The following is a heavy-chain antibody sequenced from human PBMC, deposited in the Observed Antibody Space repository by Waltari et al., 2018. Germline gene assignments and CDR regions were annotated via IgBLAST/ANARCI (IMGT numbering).Heavy chain of an antibody. J-gene: IGHJ3*02. V-gene: IGHV1-69*01. CDR2: IIPVFRSA. CDR3: ARPRTTVGTGLWNDGLQI. Sequence: QVQLVQSGAAVKKPGSSVKVSCKASGGPFRNYAITWVRQAPGQGLEWMGGIIPVFRSAHYAQNFLDRVTITADESTSTAYMELMGLTSDDTAMYYCARPRTTVGTGLWNDGLQIWGQGTLVTVSS. CDR1: GGPFRNYA. D-gene: IGHD1-1*01.